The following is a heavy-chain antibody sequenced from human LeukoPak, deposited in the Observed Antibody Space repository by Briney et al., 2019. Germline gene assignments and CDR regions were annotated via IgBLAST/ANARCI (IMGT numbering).Heavy chain of an antibody. V-gene: IGHV6-1*01. J-gene: IGHJ4*02. CDR3: ARDREAHLDY. Sequence: SQTLSLTCALSGDSVSSNSAAWNWLRQSPSRGLEWLGRTYYRSNWYNDYAVSVKSRMTINPDISNNQFSLQLNSVTPEDTAVYYCARDREAHLDYWGQGTLVTVSS. CDR2: TYYRSNWYN. CDR1: GDSVSSNSAA.